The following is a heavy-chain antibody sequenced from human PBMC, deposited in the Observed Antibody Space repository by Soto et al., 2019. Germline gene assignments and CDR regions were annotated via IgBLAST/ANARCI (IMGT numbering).Heavy chain of an antibody. CDR2: IKEDGSEE. V-gene: IGHV3-7*01. Sequence: EVQLVQSGGDLVQPGGSLRLSCVASGFTFSTYWMTWVRQAPGMGLEWVAGIKEDGSEEVYVDSVKGRFSISRDNAKTSLYLQLNSLRAEDTAVYYCATAISSPSRNFDYWGQGSLVTVSS. D-gene: IGHD3-3*02. CDR3: ATAISSPSRNFDY. CDR1: GFTFSTYW. J-gene: IGHJ4*02.